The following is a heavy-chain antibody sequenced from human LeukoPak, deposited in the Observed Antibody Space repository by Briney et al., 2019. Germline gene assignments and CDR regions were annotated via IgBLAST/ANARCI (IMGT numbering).Heavy chain of an antibody. CDR1: GGSISSYY. Sequence: PSETLSLTCTVSGGSISSYYWCWIRQPAGKGLEWIGRIYTSGSTNYNPSLKSRVTMSVDTSKNQFSLKLSSVTAADTAVYYCARTLEPRYYYYYGMDVWGQGTTVTVSS. V-gene: IGHV4-4*07. D-gene: IGHD1-1*01. CDR3: ARTLEPRYYYYYGMDV. CDR2: IYTSGST. J-gene: IGHJ6*02.